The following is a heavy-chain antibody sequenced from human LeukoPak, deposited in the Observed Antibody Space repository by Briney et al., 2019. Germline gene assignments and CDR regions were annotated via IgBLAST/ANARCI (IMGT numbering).Heavy chain of an antibody. CDR2: IWYDGSNK. CDR3: ARGGPYYGSGSYYNPYYFDY. Sequence: GGSLRLSCAASGFTFSSYGMHWVRQAPGKGLGWVAVIWYDGSNKYYADSVKGRFTISRDNSKNTLYLQMNSLRAEDTAVYYCARGGPYYGSGSYYNPYYFDYWGQGTLVTVSS. D-gene: IGHD3-10*01. V-gene: IGHV3-33*01. J-gene: IGHJ4*02. CDR1: GFTFSSYG.